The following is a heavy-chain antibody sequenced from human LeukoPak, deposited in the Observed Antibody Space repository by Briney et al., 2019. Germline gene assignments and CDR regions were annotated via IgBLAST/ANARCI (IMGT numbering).Heavy chain of an antibody. V-gene: IGHV4-34*01. J-gene: IGHJ4*02. Sequence: SETLSLSCAVYGGSFSGYYWSWIRQPPGKGLEWIGEINHSGSTNYNPSLKSRVTISVDTSKNQFSLKLSSVTAADTAVYYCARGNQLTYYYDSWGQGTLVPVSS. CDR1: GGSFSGYY. CDR2: INHSGST. CDR3: ARGNQLTYYYDS. D-gene: IGHD3-22*01.